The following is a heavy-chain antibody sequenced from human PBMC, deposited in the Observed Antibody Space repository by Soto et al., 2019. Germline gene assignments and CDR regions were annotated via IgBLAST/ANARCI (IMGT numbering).Heavy chain of an antibody. Sequence: QVQLRESGPGLVEPSQTLSLTCTASGDSINTFSYFWSWIRQHPQKGLEWIGYVHSTGNTYYNPSLEIRVPISIDASENKFSLALDSLASADTVVYYCAGRGTYYFDYWGQGIRVTVSS. D-gene: IGHD5-12*01. J-gene: IGHJ4*02. V-gene: IGHV4-31*03. CDR2: VHSTGNT. CDR3: AGRGTYYFDY. CDR1: GDSINTFSYF.